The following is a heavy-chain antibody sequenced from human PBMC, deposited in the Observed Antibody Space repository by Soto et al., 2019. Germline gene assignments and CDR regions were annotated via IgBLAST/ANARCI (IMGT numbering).Heavy chain of an antibody. CDR3: ARDSGFVFDTTGYFDY. CDR1: GYTFTSYY. Sequence: GASVKVSCKASGYTFTSYYMHWVRQAPGQGLEWMGWISVYNGRTKSAQKFQGRVTLTTETSTNTAYLEMRSLSSDDTAVYYCARDSGFVFDTTGYFDYWGQGTRVTVSS. V-gene: IGHV1-18*04. D-gene: IGHD3-9*01. J-gene: IGHJ4*02. CDR2: ISVYNGRT.